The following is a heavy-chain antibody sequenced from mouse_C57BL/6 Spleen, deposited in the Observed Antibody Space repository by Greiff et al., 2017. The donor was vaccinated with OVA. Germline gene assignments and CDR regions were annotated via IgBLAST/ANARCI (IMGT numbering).Heavy chain of an antibody. V-gene: IGHV1-15*01. CDR1: GYTFTDYE. CDR2: IDPETGGT. CDR3: TKGRNFDY. J-gene: IGHJ2*01. Sequence: VQRVESGAELVRPGASVTLSCKASGYTFTDYEMHWVKQTPVHGLEWIGAIDPETGGTAYNQKFKGKAILTADKSSSTAYMELRSLTSEDSAVYYCTKGRNFDYWGQGTTLTVSS.